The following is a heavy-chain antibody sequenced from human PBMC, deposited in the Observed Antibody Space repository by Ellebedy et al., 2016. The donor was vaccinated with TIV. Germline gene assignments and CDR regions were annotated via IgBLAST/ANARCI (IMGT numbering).Heavy chain of an antibody. D-gene: IGHD4/OR15-4a*01. CDR2: ILWNSGNI. Sequence: GGSLRLXXAASGFTFDAYAMHWVRRAPGKGREWVSGILWNSGNIGYADSVKGRFTISRDNAKNSLYLQMNSLRPEDTAFYYCAKVIGPETMDLLSDAFDFWGQGTMVTVSS. J-gene: IGHJ3*01. V-gene: IGHV3-9*01. CDR3: AKVIGPETMDLLSDAFDF. CDR1: GFTFDAYA.